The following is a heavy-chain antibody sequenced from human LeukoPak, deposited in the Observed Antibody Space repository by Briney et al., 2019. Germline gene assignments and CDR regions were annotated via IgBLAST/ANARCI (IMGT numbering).Heavy chain of an antibody. D-gene: IGHD5-18*01. V-gene: IGHV4-59*08. Sequence: SETLSLTCTVSGGSISSYYWSWIRQPPGKGLEWIGYIYYSGSTNYNPSLKSRVTISVDTSKNQFSLKLSSVTAADTAVYYCAAGIQLWVYFDYWGQGTLVTVSS. CDR2: IYYSGST. CDR3: AAGIQLWVYFDY. J-gene: IGHJ4*02. CDR1: GGSISSYY.